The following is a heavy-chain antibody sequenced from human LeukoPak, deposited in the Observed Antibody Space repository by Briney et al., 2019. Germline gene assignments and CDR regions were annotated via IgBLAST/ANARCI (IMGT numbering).Heavy chain of an antibody. V-gene: IGHV3-74*01. J-gene: IGHJ6*03. D-gene: IGHD2-21*01. CDR2: INSDGSST. Sequence: PGGSLRLSCAASGFTFSSYWMHWVRQAPGKGLVWVSRINSDGSSTSYADSVKGRFTISRDNAKNTLYLQMNSLRVEDTAVYYCASLFYYYYYMDVWCKGTTVTVSS. CDR3: ASLFYYYYYMDV. CDR1: GFTFSSYW.